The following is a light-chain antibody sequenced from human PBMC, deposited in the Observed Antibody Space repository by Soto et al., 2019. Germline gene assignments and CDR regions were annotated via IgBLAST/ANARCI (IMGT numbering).Light chain of an antibody. Sequence: EIVLTQSPATLSLSPGERAILSCRASQSVSFYLAWYQHKPGQAPRLLISDASNRATGIPARFSGSGSGTDFTLTISSLEPEDFAVYYCQQRSDWPPYTFGQGTKLEIK. V-gene: IGKV3-11*01. CDR1: QSVSFY. J-gene: IGKJ2*01. CDR3: QQRSDWPPYT. CDR2: DAS.